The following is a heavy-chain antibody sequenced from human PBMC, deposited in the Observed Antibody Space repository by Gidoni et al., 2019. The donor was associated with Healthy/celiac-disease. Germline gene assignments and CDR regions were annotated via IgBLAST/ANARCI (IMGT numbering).Heavy chain of an antibody. CDR2: INPSGGST. CDR1: GYTFTSYY. V-gene: IGHV1-46*03. D-gene: IGHD3-10*01. J-gene: IGHJ4*02. CDR3: ARAFGDYYGSGTPGPHFDY. Sequence: QVQLVQSGAEVKKPGASVQVSCKASGYTFTSYYMHWVRQAPGQGLEWMGIINPSGGSTSYAQKFQGRVTMTRDTSTSTVYMELSSLRSEDTAVYYCARAFGDYYGSGTPGPHFDYWGQGTLVTVSS.